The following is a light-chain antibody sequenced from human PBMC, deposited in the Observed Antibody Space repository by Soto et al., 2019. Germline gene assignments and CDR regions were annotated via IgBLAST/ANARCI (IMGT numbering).Light chain of an antibody. Sequence: QSALTQPPSASGSPGQSVIISCTGTSSDIGGYNYVSWYQQHPGKAPKLIISEVSNRPSGVPDRFSGSKSGNTASLTVSGLQAEDEADYYCSSYAGSQSLIFGAGTKLTVL. J-gene: IGLJ2*01. CDR2: EVS. CDR3: SSYAGSQSLI. CDR1: SSDIGGYNY. V-gene: IGLV2-8*01.